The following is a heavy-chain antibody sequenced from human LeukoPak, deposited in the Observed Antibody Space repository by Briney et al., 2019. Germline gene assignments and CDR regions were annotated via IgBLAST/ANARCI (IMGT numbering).Heavy chain of an antibody. CDR2: IYYSGST. D-gene: IGHD2-2*01. CDR3: ARVVVPAVRGWFDP. V-gene: IGHV4-39*01. CDR1: GGSISSSSYY. Sequence: SETLSLTCTVSGGSISSSSYYWGWIRQPPGKGLEWIGSIYYSGSTYYNPSLKSRVTISVDTSKNQFSLKLSSVTAADTAVYYCARVVVPAVRGWFDPWGQGTLVTVSP. J-gene: IGHJ5*02.